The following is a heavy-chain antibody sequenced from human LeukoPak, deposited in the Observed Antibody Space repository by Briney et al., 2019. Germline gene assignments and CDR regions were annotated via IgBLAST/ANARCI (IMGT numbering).Heavy chain of an antibody. D-gene: IGHD2-2*02. CDR1: GGTFSSYA. Sequence: ASVKVSCKASGGTFSSYAISWVRQAPGQGLEWVGGIIPIFGTANYAQKFQGRVTITADESTSTAYMELSSLRSEDTAVYYCASRGLGYCSSTSCYTGGYLFDYWGQGTLVTVSS. CDR3: ASRGLGYCSSTSCYTGGYLFDY. J-gene: IGHJ4*02. CDR2: IIPIFGTA. V-gene: IGHV1-69*01.